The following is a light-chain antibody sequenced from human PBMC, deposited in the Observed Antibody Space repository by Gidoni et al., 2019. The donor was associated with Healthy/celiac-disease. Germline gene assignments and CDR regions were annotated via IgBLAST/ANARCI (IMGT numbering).Light chain of an antibody. CDR1: QSVLYSSNNKNY. V-gene: IGKV4-1*01. CDR3: QQYYSTPPH. J-gene: IGKJ2*01. Sequence: DIVMTQSPESLAVSLGERATINCKSSQSVLYSSNNKNYLAWYQQKPGQPPKLLIYWASTRESGVPDRFSGSGSGTDFTLTISSLQAEDVAVYYCQQYYSTPPHFGQGTKLEIK. CDR2: WAS.